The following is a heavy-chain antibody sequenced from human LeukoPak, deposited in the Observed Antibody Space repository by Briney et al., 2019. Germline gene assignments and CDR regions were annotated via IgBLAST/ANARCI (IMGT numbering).Heavy chain of an antibody. D-gene: IGHD3-10*01. CDR3: ARHIEYYYGSGSYFDY. V-gene: IGHV5-51*01. J-gene: IGHJ4*02. Sequence: GESLKISCKGSGYRFTSYWIGWVRQMPGKGLEWMGIIYPGDSDTRYSPSFQGQVTISADKSISTAYLQWSSLKASDTAMYYCARHIEYYYGSGSYFDYWGQGTLVTVSS. CDR1: GYRFTSYW. CDR2: IYPGDSDT.